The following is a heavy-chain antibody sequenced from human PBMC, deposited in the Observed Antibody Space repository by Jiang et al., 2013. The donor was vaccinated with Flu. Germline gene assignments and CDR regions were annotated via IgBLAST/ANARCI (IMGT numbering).Heavy chain of an antibody. CDR3: AKDAYSGSHFDH. D-gene: IGHD1-26*01. CDR1: GFTFSNYA. CDR2: IAGSGGST. Sequence: ESGGGLVQPGGSLRLSCAASGFTFSNYAMNWVRQAPGKGLEWVSLIAGSGGSTYYADSVKGRFTFSRDNSKNTLYLQMDSLRAEDTAVYYCAKDAYSGSHFDHWGQGIQVTVSS. V-gene: IGHV3-23*01. J-gene: IGHJ4*02.